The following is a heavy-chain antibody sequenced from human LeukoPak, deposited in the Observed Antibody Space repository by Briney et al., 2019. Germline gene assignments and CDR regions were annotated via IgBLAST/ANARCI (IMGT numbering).Heavy chain of an antibody. CDR3: SSSSAEEWLFDC. CDR2: IKSTTDGGTT. Sequence: GGSLRLSCAASGFTFSDAWMSWVRQAPGKGLEWVGRIKSTTDGGTTDYAAPVKGRFTISRDDSKNTLYLQMNSLQTEDKAVYYCSSSSAEEWLFDCWGQGTLVTVSS. V-gene: IGHV3-15*01. CDR1: GFTFSDAW. D-gene: IGHD6-19*01. J-gene: IGHJ4*02.